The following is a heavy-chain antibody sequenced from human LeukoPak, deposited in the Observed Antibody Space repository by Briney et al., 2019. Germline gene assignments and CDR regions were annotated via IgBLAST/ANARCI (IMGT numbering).Heavy chain of an antibody. CDR3: AREYSCFDN. V-gene: IGHV4-61*01. CDR2: VYYSGST. Sequence: PSQTLSLACTLSGDPISSYGDYSNYKWTWIRQPPGKGLEWIGYVYYSGSTNYNPSLQSRVTISVETSKNQLSLKLTSVTAADTAIYYCAREYSCFDNWCPGNLVTVSS. J-gene: IGHJ4*02. CDR1: GDPISSYGDYSNYK. D-gene: IGHD5-12*01.